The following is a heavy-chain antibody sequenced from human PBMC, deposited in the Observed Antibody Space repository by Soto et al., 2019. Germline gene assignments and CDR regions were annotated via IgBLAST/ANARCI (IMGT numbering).Heavy chain of an antibody. J-gene: IGHJ3*02. CDR2: VFYSGST. V-gene: IGHV4-59*01. Sequence: PSETLSLTCTVSGASISSSYWSWIRQSPGKGLEWIGYVFYSGSTNYNPSLKSRVTISVDTSKNQFSLKLKSVTAADTAVYYCARGYYDSSGQSNTFDIWGQATMVTVSS. CDR1: GASISSSY. CDR3: ARGYYDSSGQSNTFDI. D-gene: IGHD3-22*01.